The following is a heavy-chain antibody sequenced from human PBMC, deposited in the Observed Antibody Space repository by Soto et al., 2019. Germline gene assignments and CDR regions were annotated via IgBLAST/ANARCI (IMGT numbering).Heavy chain of an antibody. J-gene: IGHJ4*01. CDR1: GGSISSNPFY. CDR2: MYHSGNM. CDR3: ARRLLGDYVGR. Sequence: QLQLLESGPGLVKPSETLSLVCTVSGGSISSNPFYWGWIHQAPGKGLEWLGNMYHSGNMYSNPSLKSRVTSSVDTSQRHLSLKLSSVTAADTAVYCARRLLGDYVGRWGQGAQVIVSS. D-gene: IGHD4-17*01. V-gene: IGHV4-39*02.